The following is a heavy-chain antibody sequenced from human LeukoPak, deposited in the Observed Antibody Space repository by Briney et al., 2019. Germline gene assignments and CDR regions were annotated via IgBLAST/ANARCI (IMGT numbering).Heavy chain of an antibody. D-gene: IGHD5/OR15-5a*01. CDR3: AGCIRFHTYYYYMDV. CDR1: GGTFSSYA. J-gene: IGHJ6*03. Sequence: SVKVSCKASGGTFSSYAISWVRQAPGQRLEWMGGIIPIFGTANYAQKFQGRVTITADESTSTAYMELSSLRSEDTAVYYCAGCIRFHTYYYYMDVWGKGTTVTVSS. V-gene: IGHV1-69*01. CDR2: IIPIFGTA.